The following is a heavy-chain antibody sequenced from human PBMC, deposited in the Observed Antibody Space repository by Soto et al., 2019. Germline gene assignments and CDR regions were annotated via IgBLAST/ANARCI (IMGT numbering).Heavy chain of an antibody. Sequence: PSQTLSLTCTVSGGPLSSYYSSWIRQPPGKGLEWIGYIYYSGSASYNPSLKSRVTISVDTSKKQFSLKLSSVTAADTAVYYCATSVVPRGRSYMDVWGKGTTGTVSS. V-gene: IGHV4-59*08. CDR3: ATSVVPRGRSYMDV. CDR1: GGPLSSYY. D-gene: IGHD2-2*01. J-gene: IGHJ6*03. CDR2: IYYSGSA.